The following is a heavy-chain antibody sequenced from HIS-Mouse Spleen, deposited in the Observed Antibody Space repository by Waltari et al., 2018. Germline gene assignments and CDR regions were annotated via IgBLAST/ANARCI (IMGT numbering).Heavy chain of an antibody. CDR2: IYYSGST. J-gene: IGHJ4*02. D-gene: IGHD3-10*01. V-gene: IGHV4-39*07. CDR1: GGSISSSSYY. Sequence: QLQLQESGPGLVKPSETLSLTCTVSGGSISSSSYYWGWIRQPPGKGMEWIGVIYYSGSTYSNPSLKSGVTISVDTSKNQFSLKLSSVTAADTAVYYCARGRRYYGSGSYGSFDYWGQGTLVTVSS. CDR3: ARGRRYYGSGSYGSFDY.